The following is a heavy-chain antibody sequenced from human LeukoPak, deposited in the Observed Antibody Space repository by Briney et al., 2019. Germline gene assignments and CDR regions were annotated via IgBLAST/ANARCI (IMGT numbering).Heavy chain of an antibody. V-gene: IGHV1-46*03. D-gene: IGHD3-10*01. CDR2: INPSGGST. CDR1: GYTFTRYY. Sequence: ASVKASCKASGYTFTRYYMPWVREAPGHRLEGMGIINPSGGSTSDAQKFQGRVTMTRDTSTSTVYMGLSSLRSEDTTVYYCPRDMSITMVRGVNRDGEPFAYWGQGTLATVSS. J-gene: IGHJ4*02. CDR3: PRDMSITMVRGVNRDGEPFAY.